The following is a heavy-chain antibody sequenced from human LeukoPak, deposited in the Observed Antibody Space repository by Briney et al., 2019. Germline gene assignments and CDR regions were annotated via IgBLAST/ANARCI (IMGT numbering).Heavy chain of an antibody. D-gene: IGHD6-19*01. CDR3: AKDRDTSGWRYFDY. CDR1: GFTFSNYG. V-gene: IGHV3-30*18. J-gene: IGHJ4*02. CDR2: ILYDGSNT. Sequence: GGSLRLSCAASGFTFSNYGMHWVRQAPGKGLEWVAVILYDGSNTYYADSVKGRFTISRDNSKNTLYLQMNSLRTEDTALFYCAKDRDTSGWRYFDYWGQGTLVTVSS.